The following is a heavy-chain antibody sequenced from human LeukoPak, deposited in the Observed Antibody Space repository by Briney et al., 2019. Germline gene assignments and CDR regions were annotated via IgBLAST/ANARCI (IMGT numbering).Heavy chain of an antibody. CDR1: GFTFSKYW. CDR2: INPDDKSA. D-gene: IGHD3-22*01. V-gene: IGHV3-74*01. J-gene: IGHJ4*02. Sequence: RSGGSLRLSCAASGFTFSKYWLHWLRHAPGKGLVWVSRINPDDKSASYADSVKGRFTIARDDARKTLYLQMNSLRAEDTAVYFCARGRFSYDNTGYSSFYYWGQGTLVTVSS. CDR3: ARGRFSYDNTGYSSFYY.